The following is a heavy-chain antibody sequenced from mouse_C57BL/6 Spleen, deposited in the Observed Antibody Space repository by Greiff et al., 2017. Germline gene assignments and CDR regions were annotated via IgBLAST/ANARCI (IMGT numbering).Heavy chain of an antibody. D-gene: IGHD2-2*01. CDR3: ARGEVTARYFDY. CDR1: GFTFSDYG. Sequence: EVHLVESGGGLVKPGGSLKLSCAASGFTFSDYGMHWVRQAPEKGLEWVAYISSGSSTIYYADTVKGRFTISRDNAKNTLFLQMTSLRSEDTAMYYCARGEVTARYFDYWGQGTTLTVSS. CDR2: ISSGSSTI. J-gene: IGHJ2*01. V-gene: IGHV5-17*01.